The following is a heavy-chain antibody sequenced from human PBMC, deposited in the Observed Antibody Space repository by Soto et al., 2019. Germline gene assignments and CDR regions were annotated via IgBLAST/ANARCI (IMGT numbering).Heavy chain of an antibody. D-gene: IGHD3-10*01. Sequence: QVQLVQSGAEVKKPGSSVKVSCKASGGTFSSYIISWVRQAPGQGLEWMGRIIPILCIGNYAQKFQGRVTITADKSTSTAYMELSSLRSEDTAVYYCARGYGSGSYAVDYWGQGTLVTVSS. CDR2: IIPILCIG. CDR3: ARGYGSGSYAVDY. J-gene: IGHJ4*02. V-gene: IGHV1-69*02. CDR1: GGTFSSYI.